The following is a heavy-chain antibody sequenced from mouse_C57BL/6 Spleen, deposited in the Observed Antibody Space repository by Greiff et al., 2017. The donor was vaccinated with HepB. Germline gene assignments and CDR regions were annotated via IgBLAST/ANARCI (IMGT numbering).Heavy chain of an antibody. Sequence: QAQLQQSGPELVKPGASVKISCKASGYAFSSPWMNWVKQRPGKGLEWIGRIYPGDGDTNYNGKFKGKATLTADKSSSTAYMQLSSLTSEDSAVYFCARGDYLDYWGQGTTLTVSS. CDR1: GYAFSSPW. J-gene: IGHJ2*01. V-gene: IGHV1-82*01. CDR3: ARGDYLDY. CDR2: IYPGDGDT.